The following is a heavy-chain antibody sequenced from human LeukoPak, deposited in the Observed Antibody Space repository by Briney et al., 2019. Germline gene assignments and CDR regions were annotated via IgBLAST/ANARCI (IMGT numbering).Heavy chain of an antibody. J-gene: IGHJ6*03. D-gene: IGHD2-2*01. CDR3: AKASGCSSTSCFDYYYYYMDV. Sequence: GGSLRLSCAASGFTFSSYGMHWVRQAPGKGLEWVAFIRYDGSNKYYADSVKGRFTISRDNSKNTLYLQMNSLRAEDTAVYYCAKASGCSSTSCFDYYYYYMDVWGKGTTVTVSS. CDR1: GFTFSSYG. CDR2: IRYDGSNK. V-gene: IGHV3-30*02.